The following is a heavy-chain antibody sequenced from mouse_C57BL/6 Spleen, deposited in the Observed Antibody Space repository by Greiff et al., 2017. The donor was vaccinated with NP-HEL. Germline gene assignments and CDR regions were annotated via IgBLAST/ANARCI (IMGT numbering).Heavy chain of an antibody. D-gene: IGHD1-1*01. J-gene: IGHJ2*01. Sequence: QVQLKQSGPELVKPGASVKISCKASGYAFSSSWMNWVKQRPGKGLEWIGRIYPGDGDTNYNGKFKGKATLTADKSSSTAYMQLSSLTSEDSAVYFCARRGYYGSSYVDYWGQGTTLTVSS. V-gene: IGHV1-82*01. CDR3: ARRGYYGSSYVDY. CDR2: IYPGDGDT. CDR1: GYAFSSSW.